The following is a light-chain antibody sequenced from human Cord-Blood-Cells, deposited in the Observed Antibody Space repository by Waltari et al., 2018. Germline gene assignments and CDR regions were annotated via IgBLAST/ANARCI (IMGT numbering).Light chain of an antibody. J-gene: IGKJ1*01. CDR1: QDISNY. Sequence: DIQMTQSPSSLSASVGDRVTLTCQASQDISNYLNWYQQKPGKAPKLLIYDASKLETGVPSRFSGSGSGTDFTFTISSLQPEDIATYYCQQYDNLPWTFGQGTKVEIK. V-gene: IGKV1-33*01. CDR3: QQYDNLPWT. CDR2: DAS.